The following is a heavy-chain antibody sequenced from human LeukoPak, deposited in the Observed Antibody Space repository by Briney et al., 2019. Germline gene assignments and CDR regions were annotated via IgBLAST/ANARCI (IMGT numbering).Heavy chain of an antibody. V-gene: IGHV3-74*01. CDR2: INSDGSWT. J-gene: IGHJ4*02. CDR1: GNYW. Sequence: GGSPRLSCAASGNYWMHWVRQVPGKGLVWVSHINSDGSWTSHADSVKGRFTISKDNAKNTVYLQMNSLRAEDTAVYYCVSFYETYWGRGTLVTVSS. CDR3: VSFYETY. D-gene: IGHD2/OR15-2a*01.